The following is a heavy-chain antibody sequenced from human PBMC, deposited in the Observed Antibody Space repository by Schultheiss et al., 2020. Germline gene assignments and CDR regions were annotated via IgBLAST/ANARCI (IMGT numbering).Heavy chain of an antibody. V-gene: IGHV1-2*02. D-gene: IGHD3-22*01. CDR2: INPNSGGT. J-gene: IGHJ4*02. CDR3: TRDDGYDSSGQFDY. Sequence: ASVTVSCKASEYTFTGYHIHWVRQAPGQGLEWMGWINPNSGGTNYAQKFQGRVTMTRDTSISTAYMELSSLRSEDTAVYYCTRDDGYDSSGQFDYWGQGTLVTVYS. CDR1: EYTFTGYH.